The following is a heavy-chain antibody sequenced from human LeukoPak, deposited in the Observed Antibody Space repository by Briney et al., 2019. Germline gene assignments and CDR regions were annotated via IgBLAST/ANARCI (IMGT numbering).Heavy chain of an antibody. V-gene: IGHV3-48*04. CDR3: ARTFRGIDY. CDR1: GFTFSGYS. CDR2: ISSGGSSI. J-gene: IGHJ4*02. Sequence: GASLRLSCAASGFTFSGYSMNWVRQAPGKGLEWVSYISSGGSSIYYADSVKGRFTISRDNAKNSLYLQMNSLRAEDTAVYYCARTFRGIDYWGQGTLVTVSS. D-gene: IGHD3-10*01.